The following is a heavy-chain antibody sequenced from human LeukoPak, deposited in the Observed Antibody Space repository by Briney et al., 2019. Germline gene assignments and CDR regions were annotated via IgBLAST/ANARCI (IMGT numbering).Heavy chain of an antibody. CDR3: ARVEMATIIDY. J-gene: IGHJ4*02. V-gene: IGHV5-51*01. CDR1: GYGFTTYW. CDR2: IFPGDSDT. Sequence: GESLKISCKGSGYGFTTYWIGWVRQMPGKGLEWMGVIFPGDSDTRYSPSFQGQVTISADKSISTAYLQWSSLKASDTAMYYCARVEMATIIDYWGQGTLVTVSS. D-gene: IGHD5-24*01.